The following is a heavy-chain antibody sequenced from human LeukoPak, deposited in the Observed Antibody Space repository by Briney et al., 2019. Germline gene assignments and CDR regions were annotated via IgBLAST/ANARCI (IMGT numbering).Heavy chain of an antibody. V-gene: IGHV4-4*07. J-gene: IGHJ3*02. Sequence: SETLSLTCTVSGGSISNYYWSWIRQPAGKGLEWIGHIYTTGSTDYSPSLKSRVSMSVDTSKNQFSLNLCSLTAADTAVYYCAAITMLRGVIITDAFDIWGQGTMVTVSS. CDR1: GGSISNYY. CDR3: AAITMLRGVIITDAFDI. D-gene: IGHD3-10*01. CDR2: IYTTGST.